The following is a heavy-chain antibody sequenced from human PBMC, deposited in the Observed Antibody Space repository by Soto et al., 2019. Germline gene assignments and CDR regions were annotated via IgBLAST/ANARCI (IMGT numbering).Heavy chain of an antibody. D-gene: IGHD2-2*01. CDR3: ARGLTYCSSTSCDY. Sequence: PSETLSLTCAVYGGSFSCYYWSWIRQPPGKGLEWIGEINHSGSTNYNPSLKSRVTISVDTSKNQFPLKLSSVTAADTAVYYCARGLTYCSSTSCDYWGQGTLITVSS. CDR1: GGSFSCYY. V-gene: IGHV4-34*01. J-gene: IGHJ4*02. CDR2: INHSGST.